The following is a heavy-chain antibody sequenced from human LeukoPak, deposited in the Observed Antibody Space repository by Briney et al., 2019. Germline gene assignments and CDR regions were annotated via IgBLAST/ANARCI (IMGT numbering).Heavy chain of an antibody. CDR1: GYTFAGYY. J-gene: IGHJ3*02. V-gene: IGHV1-2*02. CDR3: ARRRIDDAFEM. D-gene: IGHD2-15*01. CDR2: INPNSGGT. Sequence: ASVKVSCKASGYTFAGYYMHWVRQAPGQGLEWMGWINPNSGGTNYAQKFQGRVTMTRDTSISTAYMELSSLRSEDTAVYYCARRRIDDAFEMWGQGTMVTVSS.